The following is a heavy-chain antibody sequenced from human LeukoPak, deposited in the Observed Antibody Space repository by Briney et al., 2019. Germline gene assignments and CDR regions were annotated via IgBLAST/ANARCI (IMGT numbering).Heavy chain of an antibody. CDR1: GFTFSSYS. CDR3: ARDRGYYDSSGYP. CDR2: ISSSSSYI. V-gene: IGHV3-21*01. D-gene: IGHD3-22*01. Sequence: PGGSLRLSCAASGFTFSSYSMNWVRQAPGKGLEWVSSISSSSSYIYYADSVKGRFTISRDNAKNSLYLQMSSLRAEDTAVYYCARDRGYYDSSGYPWGQGTLVTVSS. J-gene: IGHJ5*02.